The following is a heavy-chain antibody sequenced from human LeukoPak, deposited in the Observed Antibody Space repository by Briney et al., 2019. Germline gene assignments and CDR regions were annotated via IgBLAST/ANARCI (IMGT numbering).Heavy chain of an antibody. V-gene: IGHV4-34*01. CDR3: ATYDSSGYYYDY. CDR2: INHSGST. CDR1: GGSFSGYY. Sequence: TSETLSLTCAVYGGSFSGYYWSWIRQPPGKGLEWIGEINHSGSTNYNPSLKSRVTISVDTSKNQFSLKLSSVTAADTAVCYCATYDSSGYYYDYWGQGTLVTVSS. J-gene: IGHJ4*02. D-gene: IGHD3-22*01.